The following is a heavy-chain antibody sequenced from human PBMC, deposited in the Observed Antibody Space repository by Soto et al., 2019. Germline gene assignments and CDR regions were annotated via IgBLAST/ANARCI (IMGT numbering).Heavy chain of an antibody. CDR1: GFSFTDYA. V-gene: IGHV3-30*18. J-gene: IGHJ4*02. Sequence: QVQLVESGGGVVQPGTSLRLSCLVSGFSFTDYAMHWVRQAPGKGLEWVAVISNDGKNKKYVDSVKGRFTISRDEAKKTLYLQMNSLRVEATALYCCAKVRGSWSYDPRFYFDSWGQGALVTVSS. D-gene: IGHD3-10*01. CDR3: AKVRGSWSYDPRFYFDS. CDR2: ISNDGKNK.